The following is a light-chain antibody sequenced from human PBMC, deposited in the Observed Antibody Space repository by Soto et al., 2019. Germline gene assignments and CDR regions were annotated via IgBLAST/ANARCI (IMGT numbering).Light chain of an antibody. CDR1: SSDVGGYNY. CDR2: DVS. CDR3: QSYDNSLSGLV. Sequence: QSALTQPASVSGSPGQSITISCTGTSSDVGGYNYVSWYQQHPGKAPKLMIYDVSNRPSGVSNRFSGSKSGNTASLTISGLQAEDEGDYYCQSYDNSLSGLVVGGGTKVTVL. V-gene: IGLV2-14*01. J-gene: IGLJ3*02.